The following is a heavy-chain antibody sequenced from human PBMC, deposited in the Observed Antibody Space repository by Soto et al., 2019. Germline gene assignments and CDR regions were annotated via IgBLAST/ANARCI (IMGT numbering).Heavy chain of an antibody. CDR1: GFTFSSHG. J-gene: IGHJ4*02. V-gene: IGHV3-33*01. Sequence: QVQLVESGGGVVQPGRSLRLSCAASGFTFSSHGMSWVRQAPGKGLEWVALIWYDGTQKYYVDSVKGRFTISRDNSKNTLYPQMNSLRAEDTAVYYCASVTTVSLDYWGQGTLVTVSS. D-gene: IGHD4-17*01. CDR2: IWYDGTQK. CDR3: ASVTTVSLDY.